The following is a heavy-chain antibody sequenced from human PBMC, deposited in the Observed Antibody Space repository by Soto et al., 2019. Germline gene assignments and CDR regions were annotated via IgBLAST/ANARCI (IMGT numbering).Heavy chain of an antibody. D-gene: IGHD3-22*01. CDR2: IYYSGST. CDR3: ARTTYYYDSSGYPWVGYYYGMDV. Sequence: SETMSLTCTVSGGSIGSGGYYWSWIRQHPGKGLEWIGYIYYSGSTYYNPSLKSRVTISVDTSKNQFSLKLSSVTAADTATYYCARTTYYYDSSGYPWVGYYYGMDVWGQGTTVTVSS. CDR1: GGSIGSGGYY. J-gene: IGHJ6*02. V-gene: IGHV4-31*03.